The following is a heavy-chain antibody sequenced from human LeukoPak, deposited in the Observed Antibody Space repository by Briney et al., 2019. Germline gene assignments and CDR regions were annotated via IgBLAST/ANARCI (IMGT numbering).Heavy chain of an antibody. Sequence: PSETLSLTCTVSGYSISSGYYWGWIRQPPGKGLEWIGSIYHSGSTYYNPSLKSRVTISVDTSKNQFSLKLSSVTAADTAVYYCARVGDIFDIAVAITHWFDPWGQGTLVTVSS. D-gene: IGHD6-19*01. J-gene: IGHJ5*02. CDR2: IYHSGST. CDR1: GYSISSGYY. CDR3: ARVGDIFDIAVAITHWFDP. V-gene: IGHV4-38-2*02.